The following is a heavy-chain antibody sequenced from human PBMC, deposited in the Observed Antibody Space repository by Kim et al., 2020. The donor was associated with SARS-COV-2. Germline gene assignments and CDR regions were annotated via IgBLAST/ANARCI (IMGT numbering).Heavy chain of an antibody. J-gene: IGHJ4*02. CDR1: GFTVSSYG. CDR2: IWYDGSNK. Sequence: GGSLRLSCAASGFTVSSYGMYWVRQAPGKGLEWVAGIWYDGSNKEIADSVKGRFTISRDNSKNTLNLHMNSLRAEDTAVYYCARGINSGYYFDYWGQGTLVTVSS. CDR3: ARGINSGYYFDY. D-gene: IGHD1-26*01. V-gene: IGHV3-33*07.